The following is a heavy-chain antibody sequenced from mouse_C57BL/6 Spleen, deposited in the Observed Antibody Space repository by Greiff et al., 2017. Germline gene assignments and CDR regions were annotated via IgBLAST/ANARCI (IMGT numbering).Heavy chain of an antibody. CDR1: GYTFTDYY. Sequence: QVQLKQSGAELVRPGASVKLSCKASGYTFTDYYINWVKQRPGQGLEWIARIYPGSGNTYYNEKFKGKATLTAEKSSSTAYMQLSSLTSEDSAVYFCAREDDYAAGSFDYWGQGTPLTVSS. D-gene: IGHD2-4*01. J-gene: IGHJ2*01. CDR2: IYPGSGNT. V-gene: IGHV1-76*01. CDR3: AREDDYAAGSFDY.